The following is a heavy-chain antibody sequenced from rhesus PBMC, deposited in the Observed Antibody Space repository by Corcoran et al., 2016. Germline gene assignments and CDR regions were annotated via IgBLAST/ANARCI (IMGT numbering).Heavy chain of an antibody. V-gene: IGHV3S22*01. CDR1: GFTFSDYY. Sequence: EVQLVESGGGLVQPGGSLRLSCAASGFTFSDYYMSWVRQAPGKGPELVSLIRNKAKGGTAEYAAAVKGRFNISRDDSKSIASLQMNSLKTEDTAVYYCARYVSGYYVDYWGQGVLVTVSS. J-gene: IGHJ4*01. CDR3: ARYVSGYYVDY. CDR2: IRNKAKGGTA. D-gene: IGHD3-28*01.